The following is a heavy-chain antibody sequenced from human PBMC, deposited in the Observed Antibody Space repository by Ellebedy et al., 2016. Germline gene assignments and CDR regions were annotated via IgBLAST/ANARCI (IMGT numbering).Heavy chain of an antibody. CDR3: ARGSITIFGVVIPSYWYFDL. CDR1: GFTFSSYS. J-gene: IGHJ2*01. Sequence: GESLKISCAASGFTFSSYSMNWVRQAPGKGLEWVSSISSSSSYIYYADSVKGRFTISRDNAKNSLYLQMNSLRAEDTAVYYCARGSITIFGVVIPSYWYFDLWGRGTLVTVSS. D-gene: IGHD3-3*01. CDR2: ISSSSSYI. V-gene: IGHV3-21*01.